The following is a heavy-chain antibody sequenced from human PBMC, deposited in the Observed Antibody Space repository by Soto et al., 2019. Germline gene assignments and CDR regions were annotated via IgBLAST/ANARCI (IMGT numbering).Heavy chain of an antibody. CDR2: IYDSGSS. J-gene: IGHJ4*02. Sequence: SETLSLTCTVSGASISSGDYVWSWIRQSPGKGLEWIGYIYDSGSSYYNPSLKSRVTMSVDTSKNQFSLKLRSVTAADTAVYYCAREKGYISGPKNFDYWGQGTLVTVSS. CDR3: AREKGYISGPKNFDY. D-gene: IGHD5-12*01. CDR1: GASISSGDYV. V-gene: IGHV4-30-4*01.